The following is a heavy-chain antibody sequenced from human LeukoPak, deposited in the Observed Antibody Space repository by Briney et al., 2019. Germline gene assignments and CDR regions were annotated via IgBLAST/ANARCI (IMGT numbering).Heavy chain of an antibody. J-gene: IGHJ1*01. CDR1: GASISSSNYY. CDR3: ARVGASSGYYYGYFQH. CDR2: IYYSGGT. V-gene: IGHV4-39*01. D-gene: IGHD3-22*01. Sequence: SETLSLTCTVSGASISSSNYYWGWIRQPPGKGLEWIGSIYYSGGTYYNPSLKSRVTISVDTSKSQFSLKLTSVTAADTAVYYCARVGASSGYYYGYFQHWGQGTLVTVSS.